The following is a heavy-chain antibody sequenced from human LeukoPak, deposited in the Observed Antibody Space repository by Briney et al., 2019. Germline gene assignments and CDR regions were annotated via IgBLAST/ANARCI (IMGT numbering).Heavy chain of an antibody. V-gene: IGHV1-69*05. Sequence: ASVKVSCKASGYTFTSYDINWVRQATGQGLEWMGGIIPIFGTANYAQKFQGRVTITTDESTSTAYMELSSLRSEDTAVYYCAIRLGVVPAAMGEWGFDYWGQGTLVTVSS. D-gene: IGHD2-2*01. CDR3: AIRLGVVPAAMGEWGFDY. J-gene: IGHJ4*02. CDR1: GYTFTSYD. CDR2: IIPIFGTA.